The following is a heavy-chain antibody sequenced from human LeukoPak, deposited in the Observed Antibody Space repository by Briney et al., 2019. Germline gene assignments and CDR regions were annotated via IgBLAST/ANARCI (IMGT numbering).Heavy chain of an antibody. CDR2: ISWNSGSI. V-gene: IGHV3-9*01. D-gene: IGHD3-9*01. J-gene: IGHJ4*02. CDR1: GFTFDDYA. CDR3: AKAFDILTGYTFPDY. Sequence: GGSLRLSCAASGFTFDDYAMHWVRQAPGKGLEWVSGISWNSGSIGYADSVKGRFTISRDNAKNSLYLQMNSLRAEDTALYYCAKAFDILTGYTFPDYWGQGTLVTVSS.